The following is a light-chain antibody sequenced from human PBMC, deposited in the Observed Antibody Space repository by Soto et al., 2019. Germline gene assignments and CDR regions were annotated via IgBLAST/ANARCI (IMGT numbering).Light chain of an antibody. CDR3: CSYIRSGTLI. V-gene: IGLV2-14*01. CDR2: DVS. CDR1: SGDIGDYNY. J-gene: IGLJ1*01. Sequence: QSVLTQPASVSGSPGQSITISCVGTSGDIGDYNYVSWYQQHPGKVPKVIIYDVSNRPSGVSYRFSGTKSGNTASLTVSGLQAEDEADYYCCSYIRSGTLICGTGTKVTVL.